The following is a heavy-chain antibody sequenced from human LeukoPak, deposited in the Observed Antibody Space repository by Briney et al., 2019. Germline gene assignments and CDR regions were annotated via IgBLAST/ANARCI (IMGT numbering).Heavy chain of an antibody. D-gene: IGHD3-22*01. Sequence: GGSLRLSCAASGFTFSSYAMHWARQAPGKGLEWVAVISYDGSNKYYADSVKGRFTISRDNSKNTLYLQMNSLRAEDTAVYYCARGHKSSGYCESGDYWGQGTLVTVSS. CDR3: ARGHKSSGYCESGDY. J-gene: IGHJ4*02. V-gene: IGHV3-30-3*01. CDR1: GFTFSSYA. CDR2: ISYDGSNK.